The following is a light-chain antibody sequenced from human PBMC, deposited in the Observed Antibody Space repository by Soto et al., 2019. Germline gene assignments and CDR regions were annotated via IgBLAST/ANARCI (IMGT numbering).Light chain of an antibody. CDR3: QQYGSSPPLYN. Sequence: EIVLMQSPGTLSLSPGERATLSCRASQYVSSSYLTWYQQKPGQAPRLLIYGASNRATGIPDRFSGSGSGRDFTLTISRLEPEDFAVYFCQQYGSSPPLYNFGPGTKLEIK. V-gene: IGKV3-20*01. CDR2: GAS. CDR1: QYVSSSY. J-gene: IGKJ2*01.